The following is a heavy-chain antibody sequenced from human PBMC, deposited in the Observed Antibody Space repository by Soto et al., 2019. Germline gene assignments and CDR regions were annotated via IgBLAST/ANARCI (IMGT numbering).Heavy chain of an antibody. CDR1: GFTFSSYA. CDR3: AKVSSDSSGYYYY. D-gene: IGHD3-22*01. V-gene: IGHV3-30-3*01. Sequence: PGGSLRLSCAASGFTFSSYAMHWVRQAPGKGLEWVAVISYDGSNKYYADSVKGRFTISRDNSKNTLYLQMNSLRAEDTAVYYCAKVSSDSSGYYYYWGQGTLVTVPS. CDR2: ISYDGSNK. J-gene: IGHJ4*02.